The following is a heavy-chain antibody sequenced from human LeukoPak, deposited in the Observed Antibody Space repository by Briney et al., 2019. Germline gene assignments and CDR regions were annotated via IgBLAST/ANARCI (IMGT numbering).Heavy chain of an antibody. CDR3: ARDTQTTTVVTPIYYGMDV. CDR2: ISSSSSYI. V-gene: IGHV3-21*01. Sequence: GGSLRLSCAASGFTFSSYSMNWVRQAPGKGLEWASSISSSSSYIYYADSVKGRFTISRDNAKNSLYLQMNSLRAEDTAVYYCARDTQTTTVVTPIYYGMDVWGQGTTVTVSS. D-gene: IGHD4-23*01. J-gene: IGHJ6*02. CDR1: GFTFSSYS.